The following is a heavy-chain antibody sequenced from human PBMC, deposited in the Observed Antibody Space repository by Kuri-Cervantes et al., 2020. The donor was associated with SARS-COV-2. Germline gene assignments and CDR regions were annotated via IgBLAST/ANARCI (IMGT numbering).Heavy chain of an antibody. D-gene: IGHD6-19*01. CDR1: GFTFSSYG. J-gene: IGHJ4*02. CDR3: AKGIAVAGTGGFDY. Sequence: GGSLRLSCAASGFTFSSYGMHWVRQAPGKGLEWVAFMRYDGSNKYYADSVKGRFTISRDNSKNTLYLQMNSLRAEDTAVYYCAKGIAVAGTGGFDYWGQGTLVTVSS. V-gene: IGHV3-30*02. CDR2: MRYDGSNK.